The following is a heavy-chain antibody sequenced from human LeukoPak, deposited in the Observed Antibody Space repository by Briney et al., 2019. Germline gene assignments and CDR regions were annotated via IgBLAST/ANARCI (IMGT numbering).Heavy chain of an antibody. J-gene: IGHJ3*02. Sequence: GGSLRLSCAASGFTFRSYGMHWVRQAPGKGLEWVAVIWYDGSNKYYADSVKGRFTISRDNSKNTLYLQMNSLRAEDTAVYYCAKLTWDYDFWSGNWDLDIWGQGTMVTVSS. CDR3: AKLTWDYDFWSGNWDLDI. CDR2: IWYDGSNK. V-gene: IGHV3-30*02. D-gene: IGHD3-3*01. CDR1: GFTFRSYG.